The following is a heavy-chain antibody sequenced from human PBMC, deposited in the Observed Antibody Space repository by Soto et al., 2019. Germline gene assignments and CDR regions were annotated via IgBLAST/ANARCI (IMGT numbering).Heavy chain of an antibody. CDR1: GYSFTTHW. CDR3: ARRRDLTIVAVTEKGAFGI. V-gene: IGHV5-10-1*01. J-gene: IGHJ3*02. CDR2: IDPSNSYI. Sequence: GESLKISCQGSGYSFTTHWITWVRQTPGKGLEWMGRIDPSNSYINYSPSFQGHVTISVDRSISTAYLQWSRLEASDSGIYYCARRRDLTIVAVTEKGAFGIWGQGTPVTVSS. D-gene: IGHD6-19*01.